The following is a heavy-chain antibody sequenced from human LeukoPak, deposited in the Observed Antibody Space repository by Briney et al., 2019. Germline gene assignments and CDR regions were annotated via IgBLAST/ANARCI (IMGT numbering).Heavy chain of an antibody. V-gene: IGHV3-21*01. CDR1: GFTFSSYS. CDR2: ISSSSSYI. D-gene: IGHD2-15*01. CDR3: ARDGVPIRYCSGGSCSGNWCDP. J-gene: IGHJ5*02. Sequence: GGSLRLSCAASGFTFSSYSMNWVRQAPGKGLEWVSSISSSSSYIYYADSVKGRFTISRDNAKNSLYLQMNSLRAEDTAVYYCARDGVPIRYCSGGSCSGNWCDPWGQGTLVTVSS.